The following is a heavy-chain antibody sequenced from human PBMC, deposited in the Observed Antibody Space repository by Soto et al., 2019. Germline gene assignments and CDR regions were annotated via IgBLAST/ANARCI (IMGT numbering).Heavy chain of an antibody. J-gene: IGHJ4*02. V-gene: IGHV3-30*03. CDR2: ISRDGGTK. CDR3: TGEVASGY. D-gene: IGHD2-8*02. Sequence: QVQLVESGGGVVQPGRSLRLSCAVSGFTVSTYGLHGVRQAPDKGLEWVAVISRDGGTKYYADSVKGRFTISRDNSRNTLFLEMNSLSGDDMAVYYCTGEVASGYWGQGTLVTVSS. CDR1: GFTVSTYG.